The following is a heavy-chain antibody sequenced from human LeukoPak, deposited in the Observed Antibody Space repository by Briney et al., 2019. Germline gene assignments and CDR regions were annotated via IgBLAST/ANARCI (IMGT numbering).Heavy chain of an antibody. CDR1: GGSISSGSYY. CDR3: ASGPIGWFDP. Sequence: PSETLSLTCTVSGGSISSGSYYWSWIRQPAGKGLEWIGRIYTSGSTNYNPSLKSRVTISVDTSKNQFSLKLSSVTAADTAVYYCASGPIGWFDPWGQGTLVTVSS. CDR2: IYTSGST. J-gene: IGHJ5*02. V-gene: IGHV4-61*02.